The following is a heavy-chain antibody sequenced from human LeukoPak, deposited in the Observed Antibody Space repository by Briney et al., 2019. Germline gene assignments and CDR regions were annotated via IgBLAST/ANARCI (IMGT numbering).Heavy chain of an antibody. Sequence: GGSLRLSCAASGFTFDDYAMHWVRQAPGKGLEWVSGISWNSDNIGYADSVKGRFTISRDNAKNSLYLQMNSLRAEDTALYYCAKAPLGVVIPGAIDYWGQGTLVTVSS. J-gene: IGHJ4*02. CDR2: ISWNSDNI. V-gene: IGHV3-9*01. D-gene: IGHD2-2*02. CDR1: GFTFDDYA. CDR3: AKAPLGVVIPGAIDY.